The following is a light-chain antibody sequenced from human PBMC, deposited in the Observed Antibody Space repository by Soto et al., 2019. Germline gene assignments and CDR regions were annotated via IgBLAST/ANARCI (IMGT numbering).Light chain of an antibody. CDR3: QQYNGHPLT. J-gene: IGKJ4*01. Sequence: DIQMTQSPSTLSASVGDRVTISCRASQNINSWVAWHQQKPGKAPKLLIYKASSLESGVPSRFSDSGSGTEFTLTISSLQSDDFATYYCQQYNGHPLTFGGGTKVEIK. V-gene: IGKV1-5*03. CDR2: KAS. CDR1: QNINSW.